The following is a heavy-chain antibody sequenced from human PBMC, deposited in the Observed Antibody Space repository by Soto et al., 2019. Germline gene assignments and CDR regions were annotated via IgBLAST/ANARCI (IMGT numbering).Heavy chain of an antibody. V-gene: IGHV3-30-3*01. Sequence: GGSLRLSCAASGFTFSSYAMHWVRQAPGKGLEWVAVISYDGSNKYYADSVKGRFTISRDNSKNTLYLQMNSLRAEDTAVYYCARDVVYYGSGSYPGMDVWGQGTTVTVSS. J-gene: IGHJ6*02. CDR3: ARDVVYYGSGSYPGMDV. CDR2: ISYDGSNK. CDR1: GFTFSSYA. D-gene: IGHD3-10*01.